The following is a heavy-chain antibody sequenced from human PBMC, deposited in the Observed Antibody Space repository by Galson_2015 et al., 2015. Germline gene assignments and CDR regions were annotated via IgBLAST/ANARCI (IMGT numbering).Heavy chain of an antibody. Sequence: SVKVSCKASGYTFTSYAMNWVRQAPGQGLEWMGWINTNTGNPTYAQGFTGRFVFSLDTSVSTAYLQISSLKAEDTAVYYCARDWGYYDSSGYSQLGFDPWGQGTLVTVSS. CDR1: GYTFTSYA. V-gene: IGHV7-4-1*02. CDR2: INTNTGNP. J-gene: IGHJ5*02. D-gene: IGHD3-22*01. CDR3: ARDWGYYDSSGYSQLGFDP.